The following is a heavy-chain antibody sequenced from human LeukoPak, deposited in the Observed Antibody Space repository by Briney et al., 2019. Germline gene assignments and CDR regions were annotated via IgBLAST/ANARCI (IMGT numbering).Heavy chain of an antibody. CDR3: AKGIVGATRKINFFDY. J-gene: IGHJ4*02. V-gene: IGHV3-23*01. Sequence: GGSLRLSCAASGFTFSSYAMSWVRQAPGKGLEWVSAISVSGGSTYYADSVKGRFTISRDNSKNTLYLQMNSMRAEDTAVYYCAKGIVGATRKINFFDYWGQGTLVTVPS. CDR1: GFTFSSYA. CDR2: ISVSGGST. D-gene: IGHD1-26*01.